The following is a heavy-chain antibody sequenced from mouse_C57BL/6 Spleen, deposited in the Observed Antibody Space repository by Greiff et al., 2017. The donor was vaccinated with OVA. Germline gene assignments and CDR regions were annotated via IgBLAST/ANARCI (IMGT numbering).Heavy chain of an antibody. D-gene: IGHD1-1*01. J-gene: IGHJ3*01. V-gene: IGHV1-85*01. CDR2: IYPRDGST. Sequence: VKLQESGPELVKPGASVKLSCKASGYTFTSYDINWVKQRPGQGLEWIGWIYPRDGSTKYNEKFKGKATLTVDTSSSTAYMELHSLTSEDSAVYFCARGEDYYGFAYWGQGTLVTVSA. CDR3: ARGEDYYGFAY. CDR1: GYTFTSYD.